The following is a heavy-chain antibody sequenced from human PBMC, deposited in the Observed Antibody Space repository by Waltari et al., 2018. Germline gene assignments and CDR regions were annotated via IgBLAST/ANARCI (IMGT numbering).Heavy chain of an antibody. CDR1: GFTFGGYA. CDR2: ISGAGGIT. Sequence: EVQLVESGGGLVQPGGSLRFSCTAVGFTFGGYAMSWVRQGPGKGLEWVSGISGAGGITYYVDSVKGRFTVSRDNSNNTLYLQMNSLGAEDTAMYYCAKMDSGTYTAHFEYWGQGTQVTVSS. V-gene: IGHV3-23*04. J-gene: IGHJ4*02. CDR3: AKMDSGTYTAHFEY. D-gene: IGHD1-26*01.